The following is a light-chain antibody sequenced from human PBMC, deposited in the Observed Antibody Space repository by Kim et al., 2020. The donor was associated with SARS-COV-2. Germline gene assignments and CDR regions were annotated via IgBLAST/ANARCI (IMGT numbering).Light chain of an antibody. V-gene: IGLV1-40*01. CDR2: GNS. CDR1: SSNIGAGYD. Sequence: WVTISCTGNSSNIGAGYDVHWYQQLPGTAPKLLIYGNSNRPSGVPDRFSGSKSGTSASLAITGLQAEDEADYYCQSYDSSLSGYVFGTGTKVTVL. CDR3: QSYDSSLSGYV. J-gene: IGLJ1*01.